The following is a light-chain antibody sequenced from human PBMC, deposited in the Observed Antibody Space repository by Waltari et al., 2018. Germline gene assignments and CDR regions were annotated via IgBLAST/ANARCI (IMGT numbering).Light chain of an antibody. CDR3: CSYAGSTTWV. CDR2: EGT. J-gene: IGLJ3*02. Sequence: QSALTQPASVSGSPGQSITISCTGTSSDVGAYSLVSWYQQHPGKAPKLMIFEGTKRPSGVSNRFSGSTSDNTASLTISGLQGEDEADYYCCSYAGSTTWVFGGGTKLTVL. CDR1: SSDVGAYSL. V-gene: IGLV2-23*01.